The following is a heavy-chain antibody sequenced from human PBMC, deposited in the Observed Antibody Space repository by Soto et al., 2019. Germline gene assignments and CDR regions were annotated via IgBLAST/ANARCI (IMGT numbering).Heavy chain of an antibody. J-gene: IGHJ4*02. CDR1: GFTFSIFS. CDR2: ISSSGDTI. CDR3: ARDIAVDLDY. V-gene: IGHV3-48*01. Sequence: EVQLVESGGGLVQPGGSLRLSCAASGFTFSIFSMNWVSKAPGRGLEWVSYISSSGDTIHYADSVKGRFTISRDNAKNSLYLQMDSLRAEDTAVYYCARDIAVDLDYWGQGTLVTVSS. D-gene: IGHD6-19*01.